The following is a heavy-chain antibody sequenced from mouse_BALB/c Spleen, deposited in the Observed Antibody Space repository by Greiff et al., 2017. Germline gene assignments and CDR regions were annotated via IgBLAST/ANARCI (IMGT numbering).Heavy chain of an antibody. V-gene: IGHV3-6*02. Sequence: DVQLQESGPGLVKPSQSLSLTCSVTGYSITSGYYWNWIRQFPGNKLEWMGYISYDGSNNYNPSLKNRISITRDTSKNQFFLKLNSVTTEDTATYCCARSSYWYFDVWGAGTTVTVSS. J-gene: IGHJ1*01. CDR1: GYSITSGYY. CDR3: ARSSYWYFDV. CDR2: ISYDGSN. D-gene: IGHD1-1*01.